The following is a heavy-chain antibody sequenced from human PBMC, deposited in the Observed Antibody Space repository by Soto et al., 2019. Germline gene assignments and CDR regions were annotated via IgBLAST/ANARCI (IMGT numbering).Heavy chain of an antibody. D-gene: IGHD6-19*01. CDR1: GGSISGYD. CDR2: MYNTGST. CDR3: ARGGYSSGWYRAKYGMDV. V-gene: IGHV4-59*01. J-gene: IGHJ6*02. Sequence: SETLSLTCTVSGGSISGYDWSWIRQPPGKGLEWIGYMYNTGSTVYNPSFKSRVTISVDTSKNQFSLKLNSVTAADTAVYYCARGGYSSGWYRAKYGMDVWGQGTTVTVSS.